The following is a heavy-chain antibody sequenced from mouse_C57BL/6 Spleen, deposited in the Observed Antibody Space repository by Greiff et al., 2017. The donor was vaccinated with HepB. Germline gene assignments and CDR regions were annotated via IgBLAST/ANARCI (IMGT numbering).Heavy chain of an antibody. V-gene: IGHV1-53*01. Sequence: QVQLKQPGTELVKPGASVKLSCKASGYTFTSYWMHWVKQRPGQGLEWIGNINPSNGGTNYNEKFKSKATLTVDKSSSTAYMQLSSLTSEDSAVYYCAREGLVITTVVATNFDYWGQGTTLTVSS. D-gene: IGHD1-1*01. CDR1: GYTFTSYW. J-gene: IGHJ2*01. CDR2: INPSNGGT. CDR3: AREGLVITTVVATNFDY.